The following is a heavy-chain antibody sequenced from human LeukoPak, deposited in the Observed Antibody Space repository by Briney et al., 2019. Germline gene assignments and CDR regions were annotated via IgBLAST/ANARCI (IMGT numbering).Heavy chain of an antibody. D-gene: IGHD6-19*01. CDR2: ISSSSSYI. Sequence: GGSLRLSCAASGFTFSSYSMNWVRQAPGKGLEWVSSISSSSSYIYYADSVKGRFTISRDNAKNSLYLHMNSLRAEDTAVYYCARDIAVADDGDYWGQGTLVTVSS. J-gene: IGHJ4*02. V-gene: IGHV3-21*01. CDR1: GFTFSSYS. CDR3: ARDIAVADDGDY.